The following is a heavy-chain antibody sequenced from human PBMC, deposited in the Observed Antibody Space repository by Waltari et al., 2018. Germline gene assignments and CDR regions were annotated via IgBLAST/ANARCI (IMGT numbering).Heavy chain of an antibody. V-gene: IGHV3-30*18. CDR3: AKDQVKTLRFLEWLFSGGMDV. CDR1: GFTFSSYG. D-gene: IGHD3-3*01. J-gene: IGHJ6*02. CDR2: ISYDGSNK. Sequence: QVQLVESGGGVVQPGRSLRLSCAASGFTFSSYGMHWVRQAPGKGLEWVAVISYDGSNKYYADSVKGRFTISRDNSKNTLYLQMNSLRAEDTAVYYCAKDQVKTLRFLEWLFSGGMDVWGQGTTVTVSS.